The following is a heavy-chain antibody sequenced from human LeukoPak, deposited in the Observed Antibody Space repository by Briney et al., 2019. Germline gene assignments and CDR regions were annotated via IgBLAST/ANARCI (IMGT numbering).Heavy chain of an antibody. Sequence: ASVKVSCKASGYTFTSYDINWVRQATGQGLEWMGWISAYNGNTNYAQKLQGRVTMTTDTSTSTAYMELRSLRSDDTAVYYRARDAMGATKDYYYGMDVWGQGTTVTVSS. CDR1: GYTFTSYD. CDR2: ISAYNGNT. D-gene: IGHD1-26*01. V-gene: IGHV1-18*01. J-gene: IGHJ6*02. CDR3: ARDAMGATKDYYYGMDV.